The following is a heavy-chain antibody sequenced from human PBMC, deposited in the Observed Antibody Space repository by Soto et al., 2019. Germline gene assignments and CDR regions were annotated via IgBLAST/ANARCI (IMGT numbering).Heavy chain of an antibody. CDR2: IYPGDSDT. CDR3: ARQLDLTSYSDSYGMDV. D-gene: IGHD2-21*02. Sequence: PGEPLKIACKGSVYSFTSYCIGWVRQMPGKGREWMWIIYPGDSDTRYSPSFQGQVTISADKSISTAYLQWSSLKASDTAMYYCARQLDLTSYSDSYGMDVWGQGTTVNVSS. J-gene: IGHJ6*02. CDR1: VYSFTSYC. V-gene: IGHV5-51*01.